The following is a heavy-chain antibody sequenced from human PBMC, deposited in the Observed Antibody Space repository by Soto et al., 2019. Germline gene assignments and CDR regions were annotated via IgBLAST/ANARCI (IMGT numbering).Heavy chain of an antibody. J-gene: IGHJ6*04. Sequence: QAQLVQSGGEVQEPGASVKVSCKASGYTFTTFGISWVRPAPGQGLEWMGWISTHTGNTNYAQNLQGRSTMTAATSTNTAYMELRSLRSDDTAVYYCARVFYSSTNCVGVWDNYYYDMDVWGKGTTVTVSS. V-gene: IGHV1-18*01. D-gene: IGHD2-2*01. CDR3: ARVFYSSTNCVGVWDNYYYDMDV. CDR2: ISTHTGNT. CDR1: GYTFTTFG.